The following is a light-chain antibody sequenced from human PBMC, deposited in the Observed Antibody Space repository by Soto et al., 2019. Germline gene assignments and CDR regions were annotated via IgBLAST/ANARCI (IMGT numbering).Light chain of an antibody. J-gene: IGKJ1*01. Sequence: EILLTQSPGTLSLSPGERATLSCRASQSVSSSYLAWYQQKPGQAPRLLIYGASSRATGIPDRFSGSGSGTDFTLTISRLEPEDFAVYYCQQYGSSPPVTFGQGTKVDIK. CDR3: QQYGSSPPVT. CDR1: QSVSSSY. CDR2: GAS. V-gene: IGKV3-20*01.